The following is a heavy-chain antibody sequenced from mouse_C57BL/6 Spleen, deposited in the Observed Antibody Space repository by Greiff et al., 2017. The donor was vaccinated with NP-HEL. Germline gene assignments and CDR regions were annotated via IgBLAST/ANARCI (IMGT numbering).Heavy chain of an antibody. CDR2: ISDGGSYT. D-gene: IGHD2-5*01. CDR3: AREGYYSNWYFDY. CDR1: GFTFSSYA. J-gene: IGHJ2*01. Sequence: EVMLVESGGGLVKPGGSLKLSCAASGFTFSSYAMSWVRQTPEKRLEWVATISDGGSYTYYPDNVKGRFTISRDNAKNNLYLQMSHLKSEDTAMYYCAREGYYSNWYFDYWGQGTTLTVSS. V-gene: IGHV5-4*01.